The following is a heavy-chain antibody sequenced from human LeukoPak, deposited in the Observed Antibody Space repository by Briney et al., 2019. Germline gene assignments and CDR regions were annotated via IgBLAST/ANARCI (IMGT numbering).Heavy chain of an antibody. CDR3: ARVVAAAGNNWFDP. J-gene: IGHJ5*02. D-gene: IGHD6-13*01. V-gene: IGHV4-30-4*07. CDR2: IHDSGST. Sequence: SETLSLTCAVSGDSISSGGYSWSWIRQTPGKGLEWIAYIHDSGSTYNNPSLKNRLSISIDTSKNQFSLKLNSVSAADTAVYYCARVVAAAGNNWFDPWGQGTLVTVSS. CDR1: GDSISSGGYS.